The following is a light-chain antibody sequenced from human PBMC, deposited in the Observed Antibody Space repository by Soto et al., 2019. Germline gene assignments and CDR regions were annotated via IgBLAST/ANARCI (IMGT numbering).Light chain of an antibody. J-gene: IGLJ2*01. CDR1: SSNIGGDT. Sequence: QSVLTQPPSASGTPGQRVTISCSGSSSNIGGDTVNWYQQLPGTAPKLLIYNNNQRPSGVPDRFSGSQSGTSASLAISGLQSEDGADYYCASWDDSLKGVVFGGGTKLTVL. CDR2: NNN. CDR3: ASWDDSLKGVV. V-gene: IGLV1-44*01.